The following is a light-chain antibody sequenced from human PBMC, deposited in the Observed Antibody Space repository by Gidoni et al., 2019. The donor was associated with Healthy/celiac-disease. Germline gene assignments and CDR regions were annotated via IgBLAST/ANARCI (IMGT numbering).Light chain of an antibody. CDR3: QQRSTWT. Sequence: EIVLTQSPATLSLSPGERATLSCRASQSVSSYLAWYQQKPGQAPRLLIYDASNRATGIPARFSGRGSGTDFTLTISSLEPEDFAVYYCQQRSTWTFXXXTKVEIK. CDR1: QSVSSY. V-gene: IGKV3-11*01. J-gene: IGKJ1*01. CDR2: DAS.